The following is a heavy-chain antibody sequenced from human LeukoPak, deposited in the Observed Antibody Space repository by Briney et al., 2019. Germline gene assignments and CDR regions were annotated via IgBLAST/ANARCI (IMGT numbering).Heavy chain of an antibody. D-gene: IGHD6-13*01. CDR1: GGSISSYH. CDR2: IHDSGST. J-gene: IGHJ6*03. Sequence: PSETLSLTCTVSGGSISSYHWSWIRQPPGMGLECTAYIHDSGSTHYNPSLKSRATISMDTSKNQFSLKLNSVTAADTAVYYCARILAEYSSSRKADYYYMDVWGKGTTVTLSS. V-gene: IGHV4-59*01. CDR3: ARILAEYSSSRKADYYYMDV.